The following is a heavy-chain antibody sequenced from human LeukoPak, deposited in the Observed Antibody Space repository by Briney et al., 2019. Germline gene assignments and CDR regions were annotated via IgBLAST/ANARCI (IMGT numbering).Heavy chain of an antibody. V-gene: IGHV3-7*01. CDR3: ARSRTTVTYYFDY. D-gene: IGHD4-17*01. CDR1: GFTFSTYW. Sequence: GGSLRLSCAASGFTFSTYWMSWVRQAPGKGLEWVANIKQDGSEQYYVDCVKGRFTISRDNAKNSLYLQMNSLRAEDTAVYYCARSRTTVTYYFDYWGQGTLVTVSS. CDR2: IKQDGSEQ. J-gene: IGHJ4*02.